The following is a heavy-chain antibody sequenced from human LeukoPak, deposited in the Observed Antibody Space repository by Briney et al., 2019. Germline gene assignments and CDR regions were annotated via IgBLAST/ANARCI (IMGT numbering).Heavy chain of an antibody. CDR3: ANPAVRGVIITHLDY. CDR1: GFTFSSYA. J-gene: IGHJ4*02. V-gene: IGHV3-23*01. Sequence: GSLRLSCAASGFTFSSYAMSWVRQAPGKGLEWASAISGSGGSTYYADSLKGRFTISRDNSKNTLYLQMNSLRAEDTAVYYCANPAVRGVIITHLDYWGQGTLVTVSS. D-gene: IGHD3-10*01. CDR2: ISGSGGST.